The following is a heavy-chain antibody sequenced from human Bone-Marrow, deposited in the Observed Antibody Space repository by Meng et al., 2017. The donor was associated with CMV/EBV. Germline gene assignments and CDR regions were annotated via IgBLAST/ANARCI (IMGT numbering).Heavy chain of an antibody. CDR1: GGSISSGGYY. V-gene: IGHV4-30-4*08. Sequence: SETLSLTCTVSGGSISSGGYYWSWIRQHPGKGLEWIGYIYYSGSTYYNPSLKSRVTISVDTSKNQFSLKLSSVTAADTAVYYCAREGDTSGVWDYWGQGTLVTVSS. J-gene: IGHJ4*02. D-gene: IGHD3-16*01. CDR3: AREGDTSGVWDY. CDR2: IYYSGST.